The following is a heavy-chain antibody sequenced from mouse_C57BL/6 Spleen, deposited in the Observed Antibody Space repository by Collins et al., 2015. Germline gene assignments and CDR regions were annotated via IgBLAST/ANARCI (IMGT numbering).Heavy chain of an antibody. Sequence: DVQLQESGPGLVKPSQSLSLTCTVTGYSITSDYAWNWIRQFPGNKLEWMGYISYSGSTSSNPSLKSRISITRDTSKNQFFLQLNSVTTEDTATYYCARSLGYFDVWGAGTTVTVSS. V-gene: IGHV3-2*02. D-gene: IGHD4-1*01. CDR3: ARSLGYFDV. CDR1: GYSITSDYA. J-gene: IGHJ1*01. CDR2: ISYSGST.